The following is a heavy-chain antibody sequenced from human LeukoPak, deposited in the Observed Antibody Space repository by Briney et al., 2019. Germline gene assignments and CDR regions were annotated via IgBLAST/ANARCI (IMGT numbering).Heavy chain of an antibody. D-gene: IGHD5-12*01. CDR2: VNSDGTGT. V-gene: IGHV3-74*01. CDR3: IRTLIVATSPYMDV. J-gene: IGHJ6*03. CDR1: GFTFSSYW. Sequence: GGSLRLSCAASGFTFSSYWMHWVRQAPGKGLVWVSRVNSDGTGTTYADSVEGRFTISRDNAKNTVYLQMNSLRAEDTAIYYCIRTLIVATSPYMDVWGKGTTVAVSS.